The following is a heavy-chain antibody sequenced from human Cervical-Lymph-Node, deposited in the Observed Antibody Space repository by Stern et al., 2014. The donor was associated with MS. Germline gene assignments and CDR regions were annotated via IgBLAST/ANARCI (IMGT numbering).Heavy chain of an antibody. J-gene: IGHJ4*02. Sequence: VQLEESGPGLVKPSQTLSLTCTVSGGSVGSGSYDWSWIRQPAGKGLEWIGRIYTTGGTYYNPSLKSRVSISINTSKKQFSLNLPSVTAADTAVYYCARDKEDTNMAFRYFDNWGQGTLVTVSS. D-gene: IGHD5-18*01. CDR1: GGSVGSGSYD. CDR2: IYTTGGT. V-gene: IGHV4-61*02. CDR3: ARDKEDTNMAFRYFDN.